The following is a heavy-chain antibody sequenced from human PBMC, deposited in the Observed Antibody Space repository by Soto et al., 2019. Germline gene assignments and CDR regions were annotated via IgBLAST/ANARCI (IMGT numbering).Heavy chain of an antibody. D-gene: IGHD3-22*01. Sequence: QLQLQESGPGLVKPSETLSLTCTVSGGSISSSSYYWGWIRQPPGKGLEWIGSIYYSGSTYYNPSLKSRVTISVDTSKNQFSLKLSSVTAADTAVYYCAICDSSGYYLESNYFDYWGQGTLVTVSS. J-gene: IGHJ4*02. CDR3: AICDSSGYYLESNYFDY. V-gene: IGHV4-39*01. CDR2: IYYSGST. CDR1: GGSISSSSYY.